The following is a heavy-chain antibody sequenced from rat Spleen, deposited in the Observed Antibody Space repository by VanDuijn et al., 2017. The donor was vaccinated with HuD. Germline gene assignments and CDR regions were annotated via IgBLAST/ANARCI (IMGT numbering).Heavy chain of an antibody. Sequence: EVQLVESGGGLVQPGRSLKLSCAASGFTFNNYGMAWVRQAPTKGLEWVATISYDGISTYYRDSVRGRFTISSDNAKTTLYLQMDSLRSEDTATYYCVRHGYTRYYFDYWGQGVMVTVSS. D-gene: IGHD1-9*01. V-gene: IGHV5-29*01. J-gene: IGHJ2*01. CDR2: ISYDGIST. CDR3: VRHGYTRYYFDY. CDR1: GFTFNNYG.